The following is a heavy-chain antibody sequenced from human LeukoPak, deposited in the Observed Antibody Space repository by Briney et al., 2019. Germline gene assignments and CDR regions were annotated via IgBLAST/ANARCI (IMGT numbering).Heavy chain of an antibody. CDR2: ISGSGGST. V-gene: IGHV3-23*01. J-gene: IGHJ4*02. CDR1: GFTFSTYS. CDR3: AKERGYTSGLGTLDY. D-gene: IGHD6-19*01. Sequence: PGGSLRLSCAASGFTFSTYSMIWVRQAPGKGLEWVSTISGSGGSTYYADPLKGRFSISRDNSKNTLFLQMKSLRAEDTAVYYCAKERGYTSGLGTLDYWGQGTLVTVST.